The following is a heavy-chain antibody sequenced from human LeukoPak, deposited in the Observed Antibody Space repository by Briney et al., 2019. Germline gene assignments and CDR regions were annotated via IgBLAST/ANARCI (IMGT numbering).Heavy chain of an antibody. V-gene: IGHV4-4*02. Sequence: SGTLSLTCAVSGGSISSSNWWSWVRQPPGKGLEWIGEINHSGSTNYNPSLKSRVTISVDTSKNQFSLKLSSVTAADTAVYYCARTYYYDSSGPPKLVPCFGYWGQGTLVTVSS. CDR3: ARTYYYDSSGPPKLVPCFGY. CDR1: GGSISSSNW. J-gene: IGHJ4*02. D-gene: IGHD3-22*01. CDR2: INHSGST.